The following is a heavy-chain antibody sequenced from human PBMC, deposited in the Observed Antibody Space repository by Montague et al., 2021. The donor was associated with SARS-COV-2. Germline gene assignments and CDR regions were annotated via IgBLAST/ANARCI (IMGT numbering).Heavy chain of an antibody. CDR2: XYWDDDK. Sequence: PALVKPTQTLTQTCTFSGFSLSTSGVGVGWIRQPPGKALEWLAVXYWDDDKRYSPSLKSRLTITKDTSKNQVVLTMTNMDPVDTATYYCAHSSIAAAGTTRGRFDPWGQGTLVTVSS. CDR1: GFSLSTSGVG. D-gene: IGHD6-13*01. CDR3: AHSSIAAAGTTRGRFDP. V-gene: IGHV2-5*02. J-gene: IGHJ5*02.